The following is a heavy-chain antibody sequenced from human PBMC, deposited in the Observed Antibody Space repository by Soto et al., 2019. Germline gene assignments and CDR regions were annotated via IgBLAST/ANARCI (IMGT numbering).Heavy chain of an antibody. V-gene: IGHV4-39*01. J-gene: IGHJ6*01. Sequence: SETLSLTCTFSVGSISSSSYYCGWIRQPPWKGLEWIGSIYYSGSTYYNPSLKSRVTISVDTSKNQFSLKLSSVTAADTAVYYCARVLGAYRVYYYSYGMEVWGQGTTVSVSS. CDR1: VGSISSSSYY. CDR3: ARVLGAYRVYYYSYGMEV. CDR2: IYYSGST. D-gene: IGHD1-26*01.